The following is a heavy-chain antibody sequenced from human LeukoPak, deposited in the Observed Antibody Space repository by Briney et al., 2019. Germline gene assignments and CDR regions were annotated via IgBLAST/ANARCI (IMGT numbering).Heavy chain of an antibody. D-gene: IGHD3-3*01. V-gene: IGHV4-61*01. Sequence: PSETLSLTCTVSGDSVSSGSHYWSWIRPPPGKGLECIGYISNSGSTNYNPSHKSRVTISVDTSKNQLSLNLNSVTAADTAVYYCARPYYDFWSGSYYYYMDVWGKGTTVTASS. CDR2: ISNSGST. CDR1: GDSVSSGSHY. CDR3: ARPYYDFWSGSYYYYMDV. J-gene: IGHJ6*03.